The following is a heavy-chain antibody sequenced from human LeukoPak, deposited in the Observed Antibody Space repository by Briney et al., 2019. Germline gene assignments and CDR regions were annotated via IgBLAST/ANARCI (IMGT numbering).Heavy chain of an antibody. CDR3: ARGPYSYDSSGYYSYYMDV. D-gene: IGHD3-22*01. CDR1: GGSISSGSYY. J-gene: IGHJ6*03. V-gene: IGHV4-61*02. CDR2: IYTSGST. Sequence: SQTLSLTCTVSGGSISSGSYYWSWIRQPAGKGLEWIGRIYTSGSTNYNPSLKSRVTISVDTSKNQLSLKLRSVTAADTAVYHCARGPYSYDSSGYYSYYMDVWGKGTTVTVSS.